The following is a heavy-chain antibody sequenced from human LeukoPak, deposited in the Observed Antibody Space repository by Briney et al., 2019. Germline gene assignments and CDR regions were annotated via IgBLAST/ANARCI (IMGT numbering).Heavy chain of an antibody. D-gene: IGHD2-2*01. CDR1: GGTFSSYA. V-gene: IGHV1-69*13. CDR2: IIPIFGTA. CDR3: AWGTGYCSSTSCSSYYFDY. Sequence: AASVTVSCKASGGTFSSYAISWVRQAPGQGLEWMGGIIPIFGTANYAQKFQGRVTITADESRSTAYMELSSLRSEDTAVYYCAWGTGYCSSTSCSSYYFDYWGQGTLVTVSS. J-gene: IGHJ4*02.